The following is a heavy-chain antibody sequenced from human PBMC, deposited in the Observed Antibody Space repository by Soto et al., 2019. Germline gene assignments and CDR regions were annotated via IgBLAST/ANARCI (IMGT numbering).Heavy chain of an antibody. CDR1: RSILNILA. CDR3: VILGYYFWNNSYVDVLAS. Sequence: PAGSMRLSCADSRSILNILAMDWDRQAQDKGLGWVALISYDGSNQNYANSVTGRFTISRDNPKNTLYLQMSSLRTEDTAVYYCVILGYYFWNNSYVDVLASWGKGTLVPAPQ. V-gene: IGHV3-30*03. J-gene: IGHJ1*01. D-gene: IGHD3-3*01. CDR2: ISYDGSNQ.